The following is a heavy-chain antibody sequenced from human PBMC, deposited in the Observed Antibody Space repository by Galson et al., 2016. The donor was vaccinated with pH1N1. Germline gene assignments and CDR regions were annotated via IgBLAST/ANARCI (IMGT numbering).Heavy chain of an antibody. CDR2: IIPIFGTT. V-gene: IGHV1-69*13. Sequence: SVKVSCKASEGTFGSYGINWVRQAPGQGLEWMGGIIPIFGTTNHAQRFQGRVTITADESTSTAYMELSSLRSDDTAVDYCAKEGGEFNWDNFHFGLDVWGPGTAVTVSS. D-gene: IGHD1-20*01. CDR1: EGTFGSYG. J-gene: IGHJ6*02. CDR3: AKEGGEFNWDNFHFGLDV.